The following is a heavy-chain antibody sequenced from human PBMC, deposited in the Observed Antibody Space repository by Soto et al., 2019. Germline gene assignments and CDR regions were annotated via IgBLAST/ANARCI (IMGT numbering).Heavy chain of an antibody. V-gene: IGHV3-21*01. J-gene: IGHJ5*02. CDR2: ISSRNNVM. Sequence: EVQLVESGGGLVKPGGSLRLSCAASGFTFSSYSMNWVRQAPGKGLEWVSTISSRNNVMYYVDSVKGRFTISRDNARNSVYLQMNSLRADDTAVYYCARDVNGGFCGAWGQGTLVTVSS. D-gene: IGHD2-21*01. CDR1: GFTFSSYS. CDR3: ARDVNGGFCGA.